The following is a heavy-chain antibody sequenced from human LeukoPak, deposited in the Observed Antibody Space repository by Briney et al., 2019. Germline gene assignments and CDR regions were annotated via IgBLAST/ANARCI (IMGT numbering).Heavy chain of an antibody. V-gene: IGHV4-59*01. J-gene: IGHJ4*02. Sequence: SETLSLTCTVSGGSISSDYWSWIRQPPGKGLEWIGYIYYSGSTNYNPSLKSRVTISVDTSKNQFSLRLRSVTAADTAVYYRARLIPYYFDYWGQGILVTVSS. CDR1: GGSISSDY. CDR2: IYYSGST. CDR3: ARLIPYYFDY.